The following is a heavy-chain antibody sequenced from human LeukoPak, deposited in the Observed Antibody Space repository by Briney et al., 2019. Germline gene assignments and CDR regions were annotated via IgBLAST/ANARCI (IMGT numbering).Heavy chain of an antibody. CDR1: GFTFTSYS. CDR2: MGSSGTNG. J-gene: IGHJ3*01. V-gene: IGHV3-21*01. D-gene: IGHD3-3*02. CDR3: VRELGAPAAGAFDL. Sequence: PGGSLRLSCAGSGFTFTSYSMNWVRQAPGKGLEWVSSMGSSGTNGYYAVSVKGRFIISRDNAKNSLFLQMNSPRAEDSALYYCVRELGAPAAGAFDLWGQGTLVTVSS.